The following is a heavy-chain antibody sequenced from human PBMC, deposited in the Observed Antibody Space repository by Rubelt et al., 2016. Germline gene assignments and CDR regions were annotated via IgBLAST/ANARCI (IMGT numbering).Heavy chain of an antibody. Sequence: EVQLLESGGGLVQPGGSLRLSCAASGFTFSRYSMSWVRQAPGKGLEWVSAISGSGDSTYYADSGKVRLTISRDNSKNTLRLQMNSLRAEDTAVYYCASLSQEYFDYWGQGTLVTVSS. CDR3: ASLSQEYFDY. CDR1: GFTFSRYS. CDR2: ISGSGDST. J-gene: IGHJ4*02. V-gene: IGHV3-23*01.